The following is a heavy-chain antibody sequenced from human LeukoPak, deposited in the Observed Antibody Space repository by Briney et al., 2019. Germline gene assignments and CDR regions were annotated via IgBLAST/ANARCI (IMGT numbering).Heavy chain of an antibody. CDR2: ISYDGSNK. CDR3: ARARVTGTTRYYFDY. J-gene: IGHJ4*02. CDR1: GFTFSSYA. D-gene: IGHD1-7*01. Sequence: GGSLRLSCAASGFTFSSYAMHWVRQAPGKGLEWVAVISYDGSNKYYADSVKGRFTISRDNSKNTLYLQMNSLRAEDTAVYYCARARVTGTTRYYFDYWGQGTLVTVSS. V-gene: IGHV3-30*04.